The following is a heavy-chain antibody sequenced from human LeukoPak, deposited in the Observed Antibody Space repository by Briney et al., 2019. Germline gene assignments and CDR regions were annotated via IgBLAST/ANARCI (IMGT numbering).Heavy chain of an antibody. D-gene: IGHD6-13*01. V-gene: IGHV4-30-4*08. J-gene: IGHJ5*02. CDR3: ARTPSFSYSSSWYNWFDP. CDR2: IYYSGST. Sequence: SETLSLTCTVSGGSISSYYWSWIRQPPGKGLEWIGYIYYSGSTYYNPSLKSRVTISVDTSKNQFSLKLSSVTAADTAVYYCARTPSFSYSSSWYNWFDPWGQGTLVTVSS. CDR1: GGSISSYY.